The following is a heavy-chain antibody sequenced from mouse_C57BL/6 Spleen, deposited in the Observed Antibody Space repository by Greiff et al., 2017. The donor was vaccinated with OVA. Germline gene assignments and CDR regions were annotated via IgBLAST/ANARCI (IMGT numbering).Heavy chain of an antibody. J-gene: IGHJ2*01. CDR2: IDPSDSAT. D-gene: IGHD2-1*01. CDR1: GYTFTSYW. V-gene: IGHV1-52*01. Sequence: QVQLQQPGAELVRPGSSVKLSCKASGYTFTSYWMHWVKQRPIQGLEWIGNIDPSDSATHYNQKFKGKATLTVDKSSSTDYMQLSSLTSEDSAVYYCARKDSYGNYYDFDYWGQGTTLTVSS. CDR3: ARKDSYGNYYDFDY.